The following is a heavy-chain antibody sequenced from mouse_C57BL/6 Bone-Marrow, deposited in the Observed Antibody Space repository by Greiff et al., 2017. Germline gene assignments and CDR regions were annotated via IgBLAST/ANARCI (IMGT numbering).Heavy chain of an antibody. J-gene: IGHJ4*01. V-gene: IGHV1-26*01. D-gene: IGHD2-13*01. CDR1: GYTFTDYY. Sequence: VQLKQSGPELVKPGASVKISCKASGYTFTDYYMNWVKQSHGKSLEWIGDINPNNGGTSYNQKFKGKATLTVDKSSSTAYMELRSLTSEDSAVYYCASDCSYAMDYWGQGTSVTVSS. CDR2: INPNNGGT. CDR3: ASDCSYAMDY.